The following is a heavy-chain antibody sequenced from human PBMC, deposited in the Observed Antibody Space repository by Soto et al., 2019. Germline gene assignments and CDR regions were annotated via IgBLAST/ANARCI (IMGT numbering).Heavy chain of an antibody. CDR2: ISWNSGSI. CDR3: AKVRGEAIPYPDAFDI. CDR1: GFTFDDYA. Sequence: EVQLVESGGGLVQPGRSMRLSCAASGFTFDDYAMHWVRQAPGKGLEWVSGISWNSGSIGYADSVKGRFTISRDNAKNSLYLLMNSLRAEDTALYYCAKVRGEAIPYPDAFDIWGQGTMVTVSS. V-gene: IGHV3-9*01. D-gene: IGHD3-10*01. J-gene: IGHJ3*02.